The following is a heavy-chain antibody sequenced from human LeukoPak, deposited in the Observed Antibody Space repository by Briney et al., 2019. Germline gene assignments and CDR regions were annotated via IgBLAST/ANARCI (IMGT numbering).Heavy chain of an antibody. CDR1: GGSFSGYY. Sequence: PSETLSLTCAVYGGSFSGYYWSWIRQPPGKGLEWIGEINHSGSTNYNPSLKSRVTISVDTSKNQFSLKLSSVTAADTAVYYCARGNVWSGLDYWGQGTLVTVSS. V-gene: IGHV4-34*01. D-gene: IGHD3-16*01. CDR2: INHSGST. CDR3: ARGNVWSGLDY. J-gene: IGHJ4*02.